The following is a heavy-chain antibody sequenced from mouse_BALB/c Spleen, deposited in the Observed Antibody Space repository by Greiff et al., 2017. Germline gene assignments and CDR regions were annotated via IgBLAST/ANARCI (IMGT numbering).Heavy chain of an antibody. CDR3: ARGITTATTFSYYFDY. D-gene: IGHD1-2*01. Sequence: QVQLKQPGAELVKPGASVKLSCKASGYTFTSYWMHWVKQRPGQGLEWIGEIDPSDSYTNYNQKFKGKATLTVDKSSSTAYMQLSSLTSEDSAVYYCARGITTATTFSYYFDYWGQGTTLTVSS. J-gene: IGHJ2*01. V-gene: IGHV1-69*02. CDR2: IDPSDSYT. CDR1: GYTFTSYW.